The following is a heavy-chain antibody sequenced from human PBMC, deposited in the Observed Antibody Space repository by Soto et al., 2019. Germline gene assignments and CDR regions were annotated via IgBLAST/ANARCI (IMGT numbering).Heavy chain of an antibody. CDR1: GFTFSSYA. J-gene: IGHJ4*02. V-gene: IGHV3-23*01. CDR3: EMGTEMATIPEYFDY. D-gene: IGHD5-12*01. CDR2: ISGSGGST. Sequence: QPGGSLRLSCAASGFTFSSYAMSWVRQAPGKGLEWVSAISGSGGSTYYADSVKGRFTISRDNSKNTLYLQMNSLRAEDTAVYYCEMGTEMATIPEYFDYWGQGTLVTIYS.